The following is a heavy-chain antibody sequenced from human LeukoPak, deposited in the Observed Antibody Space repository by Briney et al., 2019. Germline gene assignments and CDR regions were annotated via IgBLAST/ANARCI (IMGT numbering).Heavy chain of an antibody. CDR2: INHSGIT. D-gene: IGHD3-22*01. CDR3: ARSGDYIKEGFDY. CDR1: GYSIRSGHY. Sequence: PSETLSLTCAVSGYSIRSGHYWGWIRQSPGKGLEWIGSINHSGITEYNPSLKSRVTLSVYTSKNQFSLQLRSVTAADRALYYCARSGDYIKEGFDYWGQGTQVTVSS. J-gene: IGHJ4*02. V-gene: IGHV4-38-2*01.